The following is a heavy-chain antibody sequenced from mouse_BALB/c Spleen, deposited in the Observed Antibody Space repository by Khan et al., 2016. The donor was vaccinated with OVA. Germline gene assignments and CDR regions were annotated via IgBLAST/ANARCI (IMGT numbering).Heavy chain of an antibody. CDR3: ARQPYYHYNVMDY. V-gene: IGHV2-6-1*01. J-gene: IGHJ4*01. CDR2: IWSDGST. Sequence: VELVESGPGLVAPSQSLSITCTISGFSLTNYGVHWVRQPPGKGLEWLVVIWSDGSTTYNSALKSRLTISKDNSKSQVFLKVNSIQTDDKAMYFCARQPYYHYNVMDYWGQGTSVTVSS. D-gene: IGHD2-4*01. CDR1: GFSLTNYG.